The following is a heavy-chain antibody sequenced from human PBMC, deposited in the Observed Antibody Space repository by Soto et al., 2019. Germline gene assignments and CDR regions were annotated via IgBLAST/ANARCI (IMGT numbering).Heavy chain of an antibody. CDR3: AKGSMVTRKSYFDY. Sequence: EVQLLQSGGGLVHPGGSLRLSCEASGFNFGNSAMAWVRQAPGKGLEWVASTSGSGGITYSADSLKRRFTISRDNSKNTLFLQMNNLRAEDTALYYCAKGSMVTRKSYFDYWGQGTLVTVSS. D-gene: IGHD2-21*02. CDR1: GFNFGNSA. J-gene: IGHJ4*02. CDR2: TSGSGGIT. V-gene: IGHV3-23*01.